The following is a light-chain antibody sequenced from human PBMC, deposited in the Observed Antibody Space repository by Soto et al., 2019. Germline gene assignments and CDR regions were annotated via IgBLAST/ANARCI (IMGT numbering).Light chain of an antibody. V-gene: IGLV1-44*01. CDR2: SNN. Sequence: QSVLTQPPSASGTPGQRVTISCSGSSSNIGSNTVNWYQQLPGTAPKLLIYSNNQRPSGVPDRFPGSKSGTSPSLAISGPQSEDEADYYCAAWDDSLNGHVFGTGTKVTVL. CDR1: SSNIGSNT. J-gene: IGLJ1*01. CDR3: AAWDDSLNGHV.